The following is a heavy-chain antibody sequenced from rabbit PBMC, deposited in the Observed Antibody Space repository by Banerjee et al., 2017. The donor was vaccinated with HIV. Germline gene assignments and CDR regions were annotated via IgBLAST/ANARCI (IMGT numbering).Heavy chain of an antibody. D-gene: IGHD2-1*01. V-gene: IGHV1S47*01. J-gene: IGHJ4*01. Sequence: QEQLVESGGGLVTLGGSLKLSCKASGIDFSSSGISWVRQAPGKGLEWIAYIYPDYGSTDYASWVNGRFTISLDNAQNTVFLQMTSLTAADTATYFCVRGDDDYPTYFNLWGPGTLVTVS. CDR3: VRGDDDYPTYFNL. CDR2: IYPDYGST. CDR1: GIDFSSSG.